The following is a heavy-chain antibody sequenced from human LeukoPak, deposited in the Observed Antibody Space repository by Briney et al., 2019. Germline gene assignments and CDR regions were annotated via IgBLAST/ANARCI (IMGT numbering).Heavy chain of an antibody. CDR1: GGSISSGTYY. J-gene: IGHJ4*02. V-gene: IGHV4-61*02. CDR2: IYTSGST. CDR3: ARSFRGTTGRPVDY. D-gene: IGHD1-7*01. Sequence: SETLSLTCTVSGGSISSGTYYWSWIRQPAGKGLEWIGRIYTSGSTNYNPSLKSRVTISVDTSKNQFSLKLSSVTAADTAVYYCARSFRGTTGRPVDYWGQGTLVTVSS.